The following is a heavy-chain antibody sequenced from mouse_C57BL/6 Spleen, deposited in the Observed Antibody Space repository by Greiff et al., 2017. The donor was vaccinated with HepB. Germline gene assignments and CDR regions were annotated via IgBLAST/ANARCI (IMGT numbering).Heavy chain of an antibody. D-gene: IGHD1-1*01. CDR1: GYAFTNYL. CDR3: AIITTVVATGDY. J-gene: IGHJ2*01. Sequence: VQLQQSGAELVRPGTSVKVSCKASGYAFTNYLIEWVKQRPGQGLEWIGVINPGSGGTNYNEKFKGKATLTADKSSSTAYMQLSSLTSEDSAVYFCAIITTVVATGDYWGQGTTLTVSS. V-gene: IGHV1-54*01. CDR2: INPGSGGT.